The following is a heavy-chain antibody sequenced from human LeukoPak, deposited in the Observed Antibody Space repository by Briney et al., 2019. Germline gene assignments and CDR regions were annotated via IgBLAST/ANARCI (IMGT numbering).Heavy chain of an antibody. CDR1: GGSISSYF. CDR3: ARGIGGRAFDY. J-gene: IGHJ4*02. Sequence: SETLSLTCTVSGGSISSYFWSWIRQPAGKGLEWIGRIYTSGSTNYNPSLESRVTMSVDTSKKQFSLKLTSVTAADTAVYYCARGIGGRAFDYWGQGTLVSVSS. CDR2: IYTSGST. D-gene: IGHD6-6*01. V-gene: IGHV4-4*07.